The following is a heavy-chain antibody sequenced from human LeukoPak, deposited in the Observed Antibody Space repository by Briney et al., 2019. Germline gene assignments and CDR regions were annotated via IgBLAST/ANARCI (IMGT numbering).Heavy chain of an antibody. Sequence: SETLSLTCTVSGGSISSYYWSWIRQPPGKGLEWIGYIYYSGSTNYNPSLKSRVTISVDTSKNQFSLKLSSVTAADTAVYYCARTSPHYDILTGYPENGFDPWGQGTLVTVSS. CDR1: GGSISSYY. J-gene: IGHJ5*02. D-gene: IGHD3-9*01. CDR3: ARTSPHYDILTGYPENGFDP. V-gene: IGHV4-59*01. CDR2: IYYSGST.